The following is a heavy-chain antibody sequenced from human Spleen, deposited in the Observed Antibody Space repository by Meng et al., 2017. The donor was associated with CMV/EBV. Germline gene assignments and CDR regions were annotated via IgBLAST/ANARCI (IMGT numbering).Heavy chain of an antibody. J-gene: IGHJ6*02. CDR1: GFTFSSYW. CDR2: IKQDGSEI. CDR3: ARGAPVVVPAYRPLDV. Sequence: GESLKISCAASGFTFSSYWMSWVRQAPGKGLEWVANIKQDGSEIYYVDSVKGRFTISRDNAKNSVYLQMHSLRAEDTGTYYCARGAPVVVPAYRPLDVWGQGTTVTVSS. D-gene: IGHD2-2*01. V-gene: IGHV3-7*01.